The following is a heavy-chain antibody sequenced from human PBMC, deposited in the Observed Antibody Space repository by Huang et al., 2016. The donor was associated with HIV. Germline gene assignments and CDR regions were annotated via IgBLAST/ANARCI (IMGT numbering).Heavy chain of an antibody. J-gene: IGHJ5*02. D-gene: IGHD2-2*01. CDR2: IHYSGGT. V-gene: IGHV4-39*01. Sequence: QLQLQESGPGLVKPSETLSLTCTVSGDSINSNNYFWGWIRQPPGKGLEWIASIHYSGGTYDNPSLKSRVTTFVDTSKNQLSRNLSSVTAADTAVYYCARMPYDRLWFDPWGQGTLVTVSS. CDR1: GDSINSNNYF. CDR3: ARMPYDRLWFDP.